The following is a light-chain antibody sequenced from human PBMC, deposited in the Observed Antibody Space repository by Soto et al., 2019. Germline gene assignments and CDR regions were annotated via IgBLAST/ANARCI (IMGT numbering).Light chain of an antibody. CDR3: QQYGNSPST. CDR1: QNVSINF. J-gene: IGKJ2*01. V-gene: IGKV3-20*01. CDR2: DAS. Sequence: EIVLTQSPDTLSWSPGDRATLSRRASQNVSINFLAWYQQQPGQAPRLLIYDASSRATGIPDRFSGSGSGTDFTLAISRLEPEDFALYHCQQYGNSPSTFGQGTKLEIK.